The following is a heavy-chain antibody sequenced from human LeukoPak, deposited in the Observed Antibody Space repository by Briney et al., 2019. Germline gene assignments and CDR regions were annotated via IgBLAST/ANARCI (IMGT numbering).Heavy chain of an antibody. CDR1: GGSISSYY. CDR2: IYYSGST. V-gene: IGHV4-59*01. J-gene: IGHJ4*02. Sequence: MTSETLSLTCTVSGGSISSYYWSWIRQPPGKGLEWIGYIYYSGSTNYNPSLKSRVTISVDTSKNQFSLKLSSVTAADTAVYYCARNLIPEQLVLNFWGQGTLVTVSS. D-gene: IGHD6-13*01. CDR3: ARNLIPEQLVLNF.